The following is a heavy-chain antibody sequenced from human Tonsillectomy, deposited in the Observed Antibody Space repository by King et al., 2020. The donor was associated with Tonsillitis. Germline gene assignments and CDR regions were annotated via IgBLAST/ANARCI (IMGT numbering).Heavy chain of an antibody. V-gene: IGHV3-48*01. Sequence: VQLVESGGGLVQPGGSLRLSCAASGFPFSSCSMSWVRQAPGKGLEWVSYISSSSSSIYNADSVKGRFTISRDNAKNSLYLQMNNLRAEDTAVYYCASRTPIGYWGQGTLVTVSS. CDR2: ISSSSSSI. CDR3: ASRTPIGY. J-gene: IGHJ4*02. CDR1: GFPFSSCS. D-gene: IGHD2-15*01.